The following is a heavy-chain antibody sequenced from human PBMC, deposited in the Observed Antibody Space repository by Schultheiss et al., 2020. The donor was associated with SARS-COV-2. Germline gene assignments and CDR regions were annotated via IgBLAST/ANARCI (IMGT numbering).Heavy chain of an antibody. CDR3: ARQRRGITMLRNRSSYHYYMDV. V-gene: IGHV4-59*01. J-gene: IGHJ6*03. D-gene: IGHD3-10*02. Sequence: SETLSLTCTVSGASIRSYYWGWIRQPPGKGLEWIGNIYYSGSTNYNPSLKSRVTMSLDTSKNQFSLKVNSVTAADTTVYYCARQRRGITMLRNRSSYHYYMDVWGKGTTVTVSS. CDR2: IYYSGST. CDR1: GASIRSYY.